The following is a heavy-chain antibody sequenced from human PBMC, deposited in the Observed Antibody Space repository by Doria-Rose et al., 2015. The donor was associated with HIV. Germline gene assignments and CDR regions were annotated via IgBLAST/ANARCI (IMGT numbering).Heavy chain of an antibody. V-gene: IGHV2-26*01. Sequence: QITLQESGPVLVEPTETLTLTCTVSGVSLSSPGMGVSWIRQPPGQALEWLANNFSDDERSYKTSLKSRLTISRGTSKSQVVLTMTDMDPVDTATYYCARIKSSRWYHKYYFDFWGQGTLVIVSA. D-gene: IGHD6-13*01. CDR1: GVSLSSPGMG. CDR2: NFSDDER. CDR3: ARIKSSRWYHKYYFDF. J-gene: IGHJ4*02.